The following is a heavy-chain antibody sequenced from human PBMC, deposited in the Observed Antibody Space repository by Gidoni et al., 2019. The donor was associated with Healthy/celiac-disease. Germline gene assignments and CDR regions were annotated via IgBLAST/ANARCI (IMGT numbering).Heavy chain of an antibody. D-gene: IGHD3-10*01. Sequence: QVQLVQSGAEVKKPGASVKVSCKASGSTFTSYYVHWVRQAPGQGLEWMGIINPSGGSTSYAQKFQGRVTMTRDTSTSTVYMELSSLRSEDTAVYYCASTYGSGSHAFDYWGQGTLVTVSS. V-gene: IGHV1-46*01. CDR1: GSTFTSYY. J-gene: IGHJ4*02. CDR3: ASTYGSGSHAFDY. CDR2: INPSGGST.